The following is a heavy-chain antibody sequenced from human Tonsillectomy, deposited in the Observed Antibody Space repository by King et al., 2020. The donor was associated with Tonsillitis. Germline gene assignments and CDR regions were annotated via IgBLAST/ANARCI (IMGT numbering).Heavy chain of an antibody. CDR2: INSDGSTT. V-gene: IGHV3-74*01. D-gene: IGHD4-11*01. Sequence: VQLVESGGGLVQPGESLRLSCAASGFTFSSSWMHWVRQAPGKGLVWVSFINSDGSTTTYADSVKGRFTISRDNAKNTVYLQMNSLRAEDTAVYYCARDRGYSINRDKWGQGTLVTVSS. CDR3: ARDRGYSINRDK. CDR1: GFTFSSSW. J-gene: IGHJ4*02.